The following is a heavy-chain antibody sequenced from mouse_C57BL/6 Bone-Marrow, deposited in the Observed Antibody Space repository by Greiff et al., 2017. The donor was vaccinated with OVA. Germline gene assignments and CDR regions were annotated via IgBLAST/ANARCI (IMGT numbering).Heavy chain of an antibody. V-gene: IGHV5-12*01. D-gene: IGHD1-1*01. CDR2: ISNGGGST. Sequence: EVKVVGSGGGLVQPGGSLKLSCAASGFTFSDYYMYWVRQTPEKRLEWVAYISNGGGSTYYPDTVKGRFTISRDNAKNTLYLQMSRLKSEDTAMYYCACTVVADYYAMDYWGQGTSVTVSS. CDR3: ACTVVADYYAMDY. J-gene: IGHJ4*01. CDR1: GFTFSDYY.